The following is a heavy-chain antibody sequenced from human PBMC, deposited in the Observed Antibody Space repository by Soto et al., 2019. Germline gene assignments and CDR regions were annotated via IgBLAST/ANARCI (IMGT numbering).Heavy chain of an antibody. CDR1: GGSFSGYY. CDR2: INHSGST. D-gene: IGHD6-19*01. J-gene: IGHJ4*01. Sequence: QVQLQQWGAGLLKPSETLSLTCAVYGGSFSGYYWSWIRQPPGKGLEWIGEINHSGSTNYNPSLKSPVTISVDTSKNQFSRKLSSVTAADTAVYYSARGRLSSCWVLTTNFDYSGHGTLVTVSS. V-gene: IGHV4-34*01. CDR3: ARGRLSSCWVLTTNFDY.